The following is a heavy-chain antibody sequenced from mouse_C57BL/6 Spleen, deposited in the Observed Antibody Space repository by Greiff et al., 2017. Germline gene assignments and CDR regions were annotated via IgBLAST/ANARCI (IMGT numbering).Heavy chain of an antibody. Sequence: EVQGVESGGGLVKPGGSLNLSCAASGFTFSSYAMSWVRQTPEKRLEWVATISDGGSYTYYPDNVKGRFTISRDNAKNNLYLQMSHLKSEDTAMYYCARDLGYYFDYWGQGTTLTVSS. D-gene: IGHD4-1*01. CDR1: GFTFSSYA. CDR3: ARDLGYYFDY. CDR2: ISDGGSYT. V-gene: IGHV5-4*01. J-gene: IGHJ2*01.